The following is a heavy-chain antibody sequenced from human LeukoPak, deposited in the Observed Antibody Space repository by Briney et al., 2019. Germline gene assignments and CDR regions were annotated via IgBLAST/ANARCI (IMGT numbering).Heavy chain of an antibody. CDR1: AFTFSNYW. J-gene: IGHJ5*02. CDR2: INSDGSRT. V-gene: IGHV3-74*01. Sequence: PGGSLRLSCAASAFTFSNYWMHWVRQAPGKGLVWVSRINSDGSRTNYADSVKGRFTVSRDNAKNSLYLQMSSLRAEDTAVFYCARYYYGSGTSFDPWGQGTLVTVSS. D-gene: IGHD3-10*01. CDR3: ARYYYGSGTSFDP.